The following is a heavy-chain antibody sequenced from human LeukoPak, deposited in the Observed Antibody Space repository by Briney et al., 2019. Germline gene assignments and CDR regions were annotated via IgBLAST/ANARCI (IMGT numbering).Heavy chain of an antibody. D-gene: IGHD3-22*01. Sequence: SETLSLTCTVSGGSISSGGYYWSWIRQHPGKGLEWIGYIYYSGSTYYNPSLKSRVTISVDTSKNQFSLKLSSVTAADTAVYYCARALNYYDRPTHAFDIWGQGTMVTVSS. CDR3: ARALNYYDRPTHAFDI. CDR1: GGSISSGGYY. CDR2: IYYSGST. V-gene: IGHV4-31*03. J-gene: IGHJ3*02.